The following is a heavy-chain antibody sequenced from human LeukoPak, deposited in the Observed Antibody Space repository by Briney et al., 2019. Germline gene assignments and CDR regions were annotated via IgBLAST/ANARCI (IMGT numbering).Heavy chain of an antibody. Sequence: GGSLRLSCSASGFTFSSYNMNWVRQAPGKGLEWVSSISTSSSYIYYIDSVKGRFTISRDNAKNSVYLQMNSLRAEDTAMYYCARWYDYDSKGYSYYFDYWGQGTLVTVSS. CDR1: GFTFSSYN. CDR2: ISTSSSYI. D-gene: IGHD3-22*01. CDR3: ARWYDYDSKGYSYYFDY. V-gene: IGHV3-21*01. J-gene: IGHJ4*02.